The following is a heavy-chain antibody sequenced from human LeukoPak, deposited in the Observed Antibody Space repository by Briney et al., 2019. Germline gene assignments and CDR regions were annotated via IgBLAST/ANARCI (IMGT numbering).Heavy chain of an antibody. CDR3: ARMDCSSWYKEDAFDI. D-gene: IGHD6-13*01. CDR2: ISSSSSYI. V-gene: IGHV3-21*01. J-gene: IGHJ3*02. CDR1: GFTFSSYS. Sequence: GGSLRLSCAASGFTFSSYSMNWVRQAPGKGLEWVSSISSSSSYIYYADSVKGRFTISRDNAKNSLYLQMNSLRAEDTAVYYCARMDCSSWYKEDAFDIWGQGTMVTVSS.